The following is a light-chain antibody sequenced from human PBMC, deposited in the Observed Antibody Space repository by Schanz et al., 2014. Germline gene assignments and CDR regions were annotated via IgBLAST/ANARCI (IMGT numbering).Light chain of an antibody. CDR1: SSNIGASSD. J-gene: IGLJ7*01. Sequence: QSVLTQPPSVSGAPGQTVTISCSGSSSNIGASSDVHWYQQVPGTAPKLLLYGNTNRPSGVPDRFSGSKSGTSASLAISGLQSEDEADYYCEAWDDSLNGPVFGGGTQLTVL. V-gene: IGLV1-40*01. CDR2: GNT. CDR3: EAWDDSLNGPV.